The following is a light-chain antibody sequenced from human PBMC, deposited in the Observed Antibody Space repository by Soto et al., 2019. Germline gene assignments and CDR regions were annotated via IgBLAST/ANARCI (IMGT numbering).Light chain of an antibody. CDR3: GTWVSSLGAYWV. CDR2: DNN. Sequence: QSVLTQPPSVSAAPGQKVTISCSGSSSNIGNNYVSWYQQLPGTAPKLLIYDNNQRPSGIPDRFSGSKSGTSATLGITGLQTGDEADYYCGTWVSSLGAYWVFGGGTKLTVL. CDR1: SSNIGNNY. J-gene: IGLJ3*02. V-gene: IGLV1-51*01.